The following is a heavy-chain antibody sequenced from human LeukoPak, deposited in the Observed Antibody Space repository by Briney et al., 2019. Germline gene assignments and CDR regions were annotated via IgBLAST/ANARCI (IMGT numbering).Heavy chain of an antibody. CDR1: GVTFSSYA. D-gene: IGHD6-13*01. V-gene: IGHV3-23*01. CDR2: ISGSGGST. Sequence: HPGGSLRLSCAASGVTFSSYAMSWVRQAPGKGLEWVSAISGSGGSTYYADSVKGRFTISRDNSKNTPYLQMNSLRAEDTAVYYCAKEDNAIAAAGTSLDYWGQGTLVTVSS. CDR3: AKEDNAIAAAGTSLDY. J-gene: IGHJ4*02.